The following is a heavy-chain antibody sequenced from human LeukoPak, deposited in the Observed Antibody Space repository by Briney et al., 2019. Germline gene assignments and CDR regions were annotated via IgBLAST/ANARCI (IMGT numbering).Heavy chain of an antibody. J-gene: IGHJ5*02. D-gene: IGHD6-13*01. Sequence: ASVKVSCKASGYTFTSYGISWVRQAPGQGLEWMGWISAYNGNTNYAQKLQGRVTMTTDTSTSTAYMELRSLRSDDTAVYYCARSKSPIAAAGTRNWFDPWGQGTLVTVSS. CDR3: ARSKSPIAAAGTRNWFDP. CDR2: ISAYNGNT. V-gene: IGHV1-18*01. CDR1: GYTFTSYG.